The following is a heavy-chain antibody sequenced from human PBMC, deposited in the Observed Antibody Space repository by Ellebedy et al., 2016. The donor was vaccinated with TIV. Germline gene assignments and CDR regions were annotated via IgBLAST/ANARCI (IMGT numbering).Heavy chain of an antibody. D-gene: IGHD2-15*01. CDR2: ISGSGGST. CDR3: AKDGTVYCSAGSCSYRD. V-gene: IGHV3-23*01. CDR1: GFTFRSYA. J-gene: IGHJ4*02. Sequence: GGSLRLXXAASGFTFRSYAMSWVRQAQGKGLEWVSAISGSGGSTYYADSVKGRFTISRDNSKNTLYLQMNSLRADDTAVYYCAKDGTVYCSAGSCSYRDWGQGTLVTVSS.